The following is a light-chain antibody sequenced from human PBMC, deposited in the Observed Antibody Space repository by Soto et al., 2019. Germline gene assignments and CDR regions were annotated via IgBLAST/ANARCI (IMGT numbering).Light chain of an antibody. CDR1: SSDVGGYNY. V-gene: IGLV2-14*01. CDR3: SSFAGSNNLV. J-gene: IGLJ2*01. Sequence: QSVLTQPASVSGSPGQSITISCTGTSSDVGGYNYVSWYQHHPGKAPKLVIYEVNNRPSGVSNRFSGSKSGNTASLTVSGLQAEDEAHYYCSSFAGSNNLVFGGGTQLTVL. CDR2: EVN.